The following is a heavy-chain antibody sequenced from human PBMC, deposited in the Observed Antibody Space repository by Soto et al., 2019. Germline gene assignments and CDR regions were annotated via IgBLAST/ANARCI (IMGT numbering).Heavy chain of an antibody. CDR3: ARVPSPQEEWFAP. Sequence: QLQLQESGPGLVKPSETLSLTCTVSGGSLSSSSYYWGWIRQPPGKGLEWIGSVYYSGSTHYNPSLKSRVTIPVATSKNQCSLKLSSVTAAVTAVYYCARVPSPQEEWFAPWGQGTLVTVSS. CDR1: GGSLSSSSYY. V-gene: IGHV4-39*01. CDR2: VYYSGST. J-gene: IGHJ5*02.